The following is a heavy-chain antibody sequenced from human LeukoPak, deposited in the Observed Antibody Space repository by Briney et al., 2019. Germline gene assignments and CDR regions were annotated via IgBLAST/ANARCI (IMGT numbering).Heavy chain of an antibody. CDR3: ARLVPPGGGDCTGSNCHTVYYLDY. D-gene: IGHD2-15*01. CDR2: IYYSGTT. CDR1: GGSITSSSSY. Sequence: SETLSLTCPVSGGSITSSSSYWGWIRQPPGKGLEWIGTIYYSGTTYYNPSLKSRVTISIDAAKNQFSLMLTSVTAADTAVYYCARLVPPGGGDCTGSNCHTVYYLDYWGQGTPVTVSS. J-gene: IGHJ4*02. V-gene: IGHV4-39*01.